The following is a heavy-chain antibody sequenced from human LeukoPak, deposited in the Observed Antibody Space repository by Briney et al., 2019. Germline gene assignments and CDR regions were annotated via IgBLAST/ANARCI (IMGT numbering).Heavy chain of an antibody. CDR1: GGSISSFH. J-gene: IGHJ6*03. CDR2: IYYSGST. D-gene: IGHD5-18*01. Sequence: SETLSLTCTVSGGSISSFHWSWIRQPPGKGLEWIGYIYYSGSTNYNPSLKSRVTISVDTSKNQISLKLSSVTAADTAFYYCTRSRREVDTTMVDYYYYYYMDVWGKGTTVTVSS. CDR3: TRSRREVDTTMVDYYYYYYMDV. V-gene: IGHV4-59*01.